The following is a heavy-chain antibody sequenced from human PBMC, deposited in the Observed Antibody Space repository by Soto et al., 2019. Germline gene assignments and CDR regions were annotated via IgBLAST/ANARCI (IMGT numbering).Heavy chain of an antibody. Sequence: QVQPVQSGAEVKKPGASVKVSCKASGYTFTSYGISWVRQAPGQGLEWMGWISAYNGNTNYAQKLQGRVTMTTDTSTSTAYMELRSLRSDDTAVYYCARDALNYYDSSGYYVGWFDPWGQGTLVTVSS. CDR3: ARDALNYYDSSGYYVGWFDP. CDR2: ISAYNGNT. J-gene: IGHJ5*02. D-gene: IGHD3-22*01. V-gene: IGHV1-18*01. CDR1: GYTFTSYG.